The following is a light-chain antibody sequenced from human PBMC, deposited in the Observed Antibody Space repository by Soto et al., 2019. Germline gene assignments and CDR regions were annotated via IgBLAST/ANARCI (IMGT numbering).Light chain of an antibody. CDR3: QQYTSYPWT. Sequence: IQLTQSPSTLSASVGARATXXXXASQSIRYWLAWFQQKAGKAPRLLIYEAXXLXSGVPTRISGSGSGTEFTLTISSLQPDDFATYYCQQYTSYPWTFGQGTKVDIK. V-gene: IGKV1-5*03. J-gene: IGKJ1*01. CDR2: EAX. CDR1: QSIRYW.